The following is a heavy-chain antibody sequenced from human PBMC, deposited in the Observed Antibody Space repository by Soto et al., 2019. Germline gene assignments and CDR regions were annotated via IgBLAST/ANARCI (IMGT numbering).Heavy chain of an antibody. CDR1: GGSISSYY. CDR3: ARSLSDYVWGSYRFNWFDP. Sequence: SETLSLTCTVSGGSISSYYWSWIRQPPGKGLEWIGYIYYSGSTNYNPSLKSRVTISVDTSKNQFSLKLSSVTAADTAVYYCARSLSDYVWGSYRFNWFDPWGQGTLVTVSS. V-gene: IGHV4-59*01. CDR2: IYYSGST. J-gene: IGHJ5*02. D-gene: IGHD3-16*02.